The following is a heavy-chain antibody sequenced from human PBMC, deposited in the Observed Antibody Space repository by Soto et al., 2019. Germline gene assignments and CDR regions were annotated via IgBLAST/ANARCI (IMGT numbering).Heavy chain of an antibody. CDR3: ARISVTTVPYALAPQDAFDI. V-gene: IGHV4-31*03. CDR2: IYFSGIT. Sequence: QVQLQESGPGLVKPSQTLSLTCTVSGASISSGGFYWSWVRQHPEKVLEWIGYIYFSGITYYNPSLQSRVTISLDTSKNQFSLTLSSVTAADSAVYYCARISVTTVPYALAPQDAFDIWGQGTMVTVSS. D-gene: IGHD4-17*01. CDR1: GASISSGGFY. J-gene: IGHJ3*02.